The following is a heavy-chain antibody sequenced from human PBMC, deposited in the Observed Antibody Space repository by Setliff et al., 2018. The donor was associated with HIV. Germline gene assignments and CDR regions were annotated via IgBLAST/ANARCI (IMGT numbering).Heavy chain of an antibody. CDR1: RFTFNDYW. CDR3: ARKLRPGHGVDV. J-gene: IGHJ6*02. Sequence: PGGSLRLSCVASRFTFNDYWMSWVRQAPGKGLEWVANIDREGSEKNYVDSVKGRFTISRDNAKNSMDLQMNSLRAEDTAIYYCARKLRPGHGVDVWGQGTTVTVSS. CDR2: IDREGSEK. D-gene: IGHD3-10*01. V-gene: IGHV3-7*01.